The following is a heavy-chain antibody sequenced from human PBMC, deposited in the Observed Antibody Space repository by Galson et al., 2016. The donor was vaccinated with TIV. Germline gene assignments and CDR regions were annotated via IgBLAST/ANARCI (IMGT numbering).Heavy chain of an antibody. V-gene: IGHV4-4*07. Sequence: ETLSLTCTVSGGFINGDYWSWIRQPAGKGLAWIGRIYTSGSTKYNPSLKGRVSMSVDTSKNQLSLKVTSVTAADTAMYYCARTRLPATTGAFDIWGQGTMVTVSS. D-gene: IGHD1-1*01. CDR1: GGFINGDY. J-gene: IGHJ3*02. CDR2: IYTSGST. CDR3: ARTRLPATTGAFDI.